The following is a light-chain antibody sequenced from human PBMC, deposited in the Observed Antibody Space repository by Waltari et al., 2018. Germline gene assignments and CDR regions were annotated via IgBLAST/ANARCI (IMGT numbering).Light chain of an antibody. J-gene: IGKJ2*01. CDR2: QAS. V-gene: IGKV1-5*03. CDR1: QRISTW. CDR3: QVYNNDMYT. Sequence: DIQMTQSPSSLSASVGDRVIITCRASQRISTWLAWYQHQPGKAPKLLISQASNLESGVPSRFSGSGSGTDFTLTINSLQPDDFATYYCQVYNNDMYTFGQGTKLEIK.